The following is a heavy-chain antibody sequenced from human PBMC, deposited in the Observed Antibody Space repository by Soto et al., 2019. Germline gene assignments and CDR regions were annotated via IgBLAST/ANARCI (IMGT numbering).Heavy chain of an antibody. V-gene: IGHV4-38-2*02. J-gene: IGHJ4*02. D-gene: IGHD3-22*01. CDR1: GYSISSGYY. Sequence: SETLSLTCAVSGYSISSGYYWGWIRQPPGKGLEWIGSIFRSGRTYYNPSLKSRVTISVDTSKNQFSLKLTSVTAADTAVYYCARDVADSSGYSTYFDYWGQGTLVTVSS. CDR2: IFRSGRT. CDR3: ARDVADSSGYSTYFDY.